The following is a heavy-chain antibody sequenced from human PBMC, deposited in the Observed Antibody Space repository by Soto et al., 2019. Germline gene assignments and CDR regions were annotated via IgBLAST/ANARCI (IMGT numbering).Heavy chain of an antibody. J-gene: IGHJ4*02. CDR1: GYTFTGYY. CDR3: ARSTGTLPNYFDY. Sequence: ASVKVSCKASGYTFTGYYMHWVRQAPGQGLEWMGWINPNSGGTNYAQKFQGWVTMTRDTSISTAYMELSRLRSDDTAVYYCARSTGTLPNYFDYWGQGTLVTVSS. CDR2: INPNSGGT. V-gene: IGHV1-2*04. D-gene: IGHD2-8*02.